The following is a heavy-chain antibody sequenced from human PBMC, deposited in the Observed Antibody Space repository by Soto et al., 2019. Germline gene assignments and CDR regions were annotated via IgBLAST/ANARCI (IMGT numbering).Heavy chain of an antibody. J-gene: IGHJ5*02. V-gene: IGHV4-4*02. D-gene: IGHD4-17*01. CDR3: ARGQRALITYGPFDP. CDR1: GDSISSNVW. CDR2: AYHNGLT. Sequence: SETLSLTCAVSGDSISSNVWWSWVRQPPGKGLEWIGEAYHNGLTDYNPSLKSRVTMSVDTSKNEFSLKLTSVTAADTAVYYCARGQRALITYGPFDPWGQGTLVTVSS.